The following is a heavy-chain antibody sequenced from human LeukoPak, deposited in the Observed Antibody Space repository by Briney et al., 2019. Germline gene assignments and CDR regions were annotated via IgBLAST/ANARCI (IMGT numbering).Heavy chain of an antibody. V-gene: IGHV3-23*01. J-gene: IGHJ6*02. CDR2: IGSDNKP. D-gene: IGHD3-10*02. CDR3: ARDLHYYVPMDV. CDR1: GFTLSAYA. Sequence: PGGSLRLSCEASGFTLSAYAMTWVRQAPGKGLEWVSSIGSDNKPHYSESVKGRFAISRDNSKNTLFLQLNSLRAEDTALYYCARDLHYYVPMDVWGQGTTVTASS.